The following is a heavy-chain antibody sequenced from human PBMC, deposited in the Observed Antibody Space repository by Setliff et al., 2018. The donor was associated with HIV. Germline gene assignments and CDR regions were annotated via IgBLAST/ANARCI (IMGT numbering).Heavy chain of an antibody. V-gene: IGHV1-46*01. Sequence: ASVKVSCKASGYTFTSYYMHWVRRAPGQGLEWIGIINPSGGSTSYAQKFQGRVTMTRDTSTSTVYMELSSLRSEDTAVYYCARDPGYSTSWYYFDYWGQGTLVTVSS. CDR3: ARDPGYSTSWYYFDY. D-gene: IGHD6-13*01. CDR2: INPSGGST. CDR1: GYTFTSYY. J-gene: IGHJ4*02.